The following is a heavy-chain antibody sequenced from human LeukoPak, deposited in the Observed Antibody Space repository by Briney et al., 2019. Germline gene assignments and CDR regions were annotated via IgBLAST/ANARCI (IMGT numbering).Heavy chain of an antibody. D-gene: IGHD1-26*01. CDR1: GGSISSSSYY. J-gene: IGHJ4*02. CDR2: IYYSGST. Sequence: SETLSLTCTVSGGSISSSSYYWGWLRQPRGGGLVWIGSIYYSGSTYYNPSLKSRVTISVDTSKNQFSLKLSSVTAADTAVYYCARHTLSYHYFDYWGQGTLVTVSS. V-gene: IGHV4-39*01. CDR3: ARHTLSYHYFDY.